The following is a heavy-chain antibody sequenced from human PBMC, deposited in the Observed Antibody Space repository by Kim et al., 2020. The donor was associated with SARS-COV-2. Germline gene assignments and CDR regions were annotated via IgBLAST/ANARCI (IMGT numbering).Heavy chain of an antibody. CDR3: ARATALNSSSWYGGWYYYYYYMDV. J-gene: IGHJ6*03. V-gene: IGHV1-8*01. D-gene: IGHD6-13*01. Sequence: ASVKVSCKASGYTFTSYHINWVRQATGQGLEWMGWMNPNSGNTGYAQKFQGRVTMTRNTSINTAYMELSSLRSEDTAVYYCARATALNSSSWYGGWYYYYYYMDVWGKGTTVTVSS. CDR2: MNPNSGNT. CDR1: GYTFTSYH.